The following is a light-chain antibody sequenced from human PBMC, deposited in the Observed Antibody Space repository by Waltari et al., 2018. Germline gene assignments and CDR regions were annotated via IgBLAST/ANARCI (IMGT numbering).Light chain of an antibody. Sequence: QSALTQPASVSGSPGQSITISCTGTSSDVGFYNYVSWYQQHPGNAPKLMIYDVSERPPGVSNRFSGSKSGNTASLTISGLQAEDEADYYCNSYAGSSSWVFGGGTKLTVL. CDR1: SSDVGFYNY. V-gene: IGLV2-14*01. J-gene: IGLJ3*02. CDR2: DVS. CDR3: NSYAGSSSWV.